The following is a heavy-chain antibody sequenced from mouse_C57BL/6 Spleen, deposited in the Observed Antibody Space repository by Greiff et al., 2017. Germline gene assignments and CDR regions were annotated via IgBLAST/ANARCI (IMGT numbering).Heavy chain of an antibody. CDR2: ISGGGGNT. CDR1: GFTFSSYT. V-gene: IGHV5-9*01. Sequence: EVQLVESGGGLVKPGGSLKLSCAASGFTFSSYTMSCVRQTPEKRLEWVATISGGGGNTYYPDSVKGRFTISRDNAKNTLYLQMSSLRSEDTALYYCARQKYYAMYYWGQGTSVTVSS. CDR3: ARQKYYAMYY. J-gene: IGHJ4*01.